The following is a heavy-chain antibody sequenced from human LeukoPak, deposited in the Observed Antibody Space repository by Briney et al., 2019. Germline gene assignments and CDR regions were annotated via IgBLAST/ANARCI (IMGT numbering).Heavy chain of an antibody. CDR3: ASGKYRYGDNWFDP. J-gene: IGHJ5*02. CDR1: GFTFSSYS. D-gene: IGHD5-18*01. Sequence: PGGSLRLSCAASGFTFSSYSMNWVRQAPGKGLEWVSYISSSTSTIYYADSVKGRFTISRDNAKNSLYLQMNSLRDEDTAVYFCASGKYRYGDNWFDPWGQGTLVAVSS. V-gene: IGHV3-48*02. CDR2: ISSSTSTI.